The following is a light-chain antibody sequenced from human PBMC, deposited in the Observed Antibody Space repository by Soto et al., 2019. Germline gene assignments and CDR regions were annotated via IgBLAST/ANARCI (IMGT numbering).Light chain of an antibody. CDR1: QGVTTY. CDR3: QQSFSTPPT. Sequence: DVQMTQSQSSLSASVGDTVTITCRASQGVTTYLNWYHQKPGKAPKLLMYAASTLQSGVPSRFSGSGSGTDFTLTISSLQPEDFATYYCQQSFSTPPTFGQGTRLDIK. CDR2: AAS. J-gene: IGKJ5*01. V-gene: IGKV1-39*01.